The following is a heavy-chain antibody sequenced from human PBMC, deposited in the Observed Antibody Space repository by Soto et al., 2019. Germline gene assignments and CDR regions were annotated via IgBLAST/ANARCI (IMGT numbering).Heavy chain of an antibody. CDR2: IIPILGIA. CDR3: ARDIVVVVAQQPNSWFDP. D-gene: IGHD2-15*01. J-gene: IGHJ5*02. V-gene: IGHV1-69*08. Sequence: QVQLVQSGAEVKKPGSSVKVSCKASGGTFSSYTISWVRQAPGQGLEWMGRIIPILGIANYAQKFQGRVTITADKSTSTAYMELSSLRSEDTAVYYCARDIVVVVAQQPNSWFDPWGQGTLVTVSS. CDR1: GGTFSSYT.